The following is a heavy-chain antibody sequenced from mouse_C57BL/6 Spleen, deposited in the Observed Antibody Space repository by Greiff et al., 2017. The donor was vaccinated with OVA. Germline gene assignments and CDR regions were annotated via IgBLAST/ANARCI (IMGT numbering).Heavy chain of an antibody. J-gene: IGHJ2*01. V-gene: IGHV5-9*01. CDR2: ISGGGGNT. CDR3: ARQGGLGTSWYFDY. CDR1: GFTFSSYT. Sequence: EVQRVESGGGLVKPGGSLKLSCAASGFTFSSYTMSWVRQTPEKRLEWVATISGGGGNTYYPDSVKGRFTISRDNAKNTLYLQMSSLRSEDTALYYCARQGGLGTSWYFDYWGQGTTLTVSS. D-gene: IGHD4-1*01.